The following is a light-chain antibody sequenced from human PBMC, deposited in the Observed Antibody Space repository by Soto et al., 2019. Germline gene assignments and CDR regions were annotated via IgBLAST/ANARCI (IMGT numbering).Light chain of an antibody. J-gene: IGLJ1*01. V-gene: IGLV2-23*01. CDR1: SSDVGSYNL. CDR2: EGS. Sequence: QSALTQPASVSGSPGQSITTSCTGTSSDVGSYNLVSWYQQHPGKAPKLMIYEGSKRPSGVSNRFSGSKSGNTASLTISGLQAEDEADYYCCSYAGSSTVYVFGTGTKVTVL. CDR3: CSYAGSSTVYV.